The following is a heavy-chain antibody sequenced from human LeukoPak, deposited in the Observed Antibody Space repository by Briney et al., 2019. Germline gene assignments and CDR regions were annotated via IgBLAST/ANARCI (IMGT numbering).Heavy chain of an antibody. J-gene: IGHJ4*02. CDR2: INPNSGGT. D-gene: IGHD5-12*01. V-gene: IGHV1-2*02. Sequence: ASAKVSCKASGYTFTGYYMHWVRQAPGQGLEWMGWINPNSGGTNYAQKFQGRVTMTRDTSISTAYMELSRLRSDDTAVYYCAREAGFSAPAHFDYWGQGTLVTVSS. CDR3: AREAGFSAPAHFDY. CDR1: GYTFTGYY.